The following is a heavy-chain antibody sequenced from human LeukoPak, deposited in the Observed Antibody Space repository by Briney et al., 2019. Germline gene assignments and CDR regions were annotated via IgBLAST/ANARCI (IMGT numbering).Heavy chain of an antibody. CDR1: GFTFSSYS. Sequence: GGSLTLSCAASGFTFSSYSMNWVRQSPGKGLEWVSSVSNNNAIFYADSVKGRFTISRDNARNSLYLQMFSLRVEDTAVYYCAREQTRGGDLDYWGQGVRVTVSS. J-gene: IGHJ4*02. D-gene: IGHD2-21*02. CDR3: AREQTRGGDLDY. CDR2: VSNNNAI. V-gene: IGHV3-69-1*01.